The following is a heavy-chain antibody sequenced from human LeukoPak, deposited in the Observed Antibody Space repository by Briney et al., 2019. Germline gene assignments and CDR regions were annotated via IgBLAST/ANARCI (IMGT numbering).Heavy chain of an antibody. Sequence: SEPLSLTCTVSGDSISSSYYWGWVRRPPGRGLEWIGIISYSGATYHDPYLRSRVTISVDTSKNQFSLKLNSVTAADTAVYYCARHYGPWGQGTLVTVSS. CDR3: ARHYGP. V-gene: IGHV4-39*01. CDR1: GDSISSSYY. J-gene: IGHJ5*02. D-gene: IGHD3-10*01. CDR2: ISYSGAT.